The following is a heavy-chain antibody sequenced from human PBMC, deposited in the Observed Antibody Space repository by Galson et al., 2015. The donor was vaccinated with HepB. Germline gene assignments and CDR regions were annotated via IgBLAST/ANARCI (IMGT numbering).Heavy chain of an antibody. J-gene: IGHJ5*02. CDR1: GFTFSSYA. CDR3: AKVLVPAATILNWFDP. D-gene: IGHD2-2*01. Sequence: SLRLSCAASGFTFSSYAMSWVRQAPGKGLEWVSAISGSGGSTYYADSVKGRFTISRDNSKNTLYLQMNSLRAEDTAVYYCAKVLVPAATILNWFDPWGQGTLVTVSS. V-gene: IGHV3-23*01. CDR2: ISGSGGST.